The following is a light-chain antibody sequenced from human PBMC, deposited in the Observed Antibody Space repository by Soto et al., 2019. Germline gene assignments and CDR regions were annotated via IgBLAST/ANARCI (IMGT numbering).Light chain of an antibody. CDR2: AAS. Sequence: DIQMTQSPSSLSASVGDRLTITCRASQDIGKSLAWYQQRPGKVPKPLIYAASTLHSGVPSRFSGGGSGTHFTLTICNLQPEDVATYSCQMYVTAPETFGQGTKVEIK. CDR3: QMYVTAPET. CDR1: QDIGKS. V-gene: IGKV1-27*01. J-gene: IGKJ1*01.